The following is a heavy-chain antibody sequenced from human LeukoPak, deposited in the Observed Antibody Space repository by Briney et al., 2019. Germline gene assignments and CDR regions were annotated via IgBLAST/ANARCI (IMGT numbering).Heavy chain of an antibody. CDR3: ARDSRGSGYKNYFDY. D-gene: IGHD5-18*01. Sequence: PSETLSLTCTGSGGSISSSNYYWGWIRQPPGKGLEWIGYIYYSGSTDYNPSLKSRVTISVDTSKNQFSLKLNSVTAADTAVYYCARDSRGSGYKNYFDYWGQGTLVTVSS. CDR1: GGSISSSNYY. V-gene: IGHV4-61*01. J-gene: IGHJ4*02. CDR2: IYYSGST.